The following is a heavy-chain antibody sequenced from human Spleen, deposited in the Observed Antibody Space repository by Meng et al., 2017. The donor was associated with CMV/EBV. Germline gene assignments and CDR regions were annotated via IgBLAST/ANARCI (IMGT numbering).Heavy chain of an antibody. D-gene: IGHD4-23*01. Sequence: APGFTLSIDARPWVRQDPGKGLEWVAVISHDGSDKYYADSVKGRFTLSRDNSKNTLYLQMNSLRVEDTAVYYCARGTMVVPKYFDYWGQGTLVTVSS. V-gene: IGHV3-30*04. CDR2: ISHDGSDK. J-gene: IGHJ4*02. CDR1: GFTLSIDA. CDR3: ARGTMVVPKYFDY.